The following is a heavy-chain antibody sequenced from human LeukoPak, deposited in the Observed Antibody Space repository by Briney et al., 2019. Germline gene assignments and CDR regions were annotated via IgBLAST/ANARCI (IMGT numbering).Heavy chain of an antibody. Sequence: SETLSLTCTVSGGSISSYYWSWIRQPPGKGLEWIGYIYYSGSTNYNPSLKSRVTISVDTSKNQFSLKLSSVTAADTAVYYCARQSWSGYYCDYWGQGTLVTVSS. CDR3: ARQSWSGYYCDY. CDR2: IYYSGST. V-gene: IGHV4-59*08. J-gene: IGHJ4*02. CDR1: GGSISSYY. D-gene: IGHD3-3*01.